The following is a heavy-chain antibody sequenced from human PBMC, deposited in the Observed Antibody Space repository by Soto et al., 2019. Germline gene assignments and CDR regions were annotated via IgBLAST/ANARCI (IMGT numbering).Heavy chain of an antibody. Sequence: PSETLSLTCAVYGGSFSGYYWIWIRQPPGKGLEWIGEINHSGSTNYNPSLKSRVTISVDTSKNQFSLKLSSVTAADTAVYYCARGKQWLRTFEYWGQGTLVTVSS. V-gene: IGHV4-34*01. CDR3: ARGKQWLRTFEY. CDR2: INHSGST. D-gene: IGHD5-12*01. J-gene: IGHJ4*02. CDR1: GGSFSGYY.